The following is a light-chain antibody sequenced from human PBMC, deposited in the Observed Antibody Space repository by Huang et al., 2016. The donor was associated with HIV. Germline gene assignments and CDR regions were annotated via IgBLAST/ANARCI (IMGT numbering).Light chain of an antibody. CDR3: QQYNHWPPTT. Sequence: EVVMTQSPATLSVSPGERASLSCRASQNINNGLAWYQQRPGQAPRLLIFDASTRATGIPARFSGSGSGTDFTLTISSLQSEDFAVYYCQQYNHWPPTTFGQGTTVDMK. CDR2: DAS. CDR1: QNINNG. V-gene: IGKV3-15*01. J-gene: IGKJ1*01.